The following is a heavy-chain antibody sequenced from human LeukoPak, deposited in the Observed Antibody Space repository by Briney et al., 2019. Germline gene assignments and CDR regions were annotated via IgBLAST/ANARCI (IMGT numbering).Heavy chain of an antibody. CDR1: GYTFTGYY. D-gene: IGHD5-12*01. V-gene: IGHV1-2*02. J-gene: IGHJ6*03. Sequence: ASVKVSCKASGYTFTGYYMHWVRQAPGQGLEWMGWINPNSGGTNYAQKFQGRVTMTRDTSISTAYMELSRLRSDDTAVYYCARRYSGYESLRYYYYMDVWGKGTTVTVSS. CDR2: INPNSGGT. CDR3: ARRYSGYESLRYYYYMDV.